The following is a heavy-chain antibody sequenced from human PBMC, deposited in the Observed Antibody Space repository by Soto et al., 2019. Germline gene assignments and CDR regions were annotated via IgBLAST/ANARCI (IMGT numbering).Heavy chain of an antibody. CDR3: ARVGGVAARTFDY. J-gene: IGHJ4*02. D-gene: IGHD6-6*01. V-gene: IGHV4-59*01. CDR1: GGSINDFY. Sequence: SETLSLTCTVSGGSINDFYWSWIRQPPGKGLERIGYIYYSGSTDYNPSLKGRVTISVDTSKNQFSLKLRSVTAADTAVYYCARVGGVAARTFDYWGQGTQVTVSS. CDR2: IYYSGST.